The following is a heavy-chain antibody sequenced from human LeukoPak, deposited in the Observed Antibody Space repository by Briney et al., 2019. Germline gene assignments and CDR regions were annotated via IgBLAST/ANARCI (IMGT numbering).Heavy chain of an antibody. CDR3: ARVGEKIKMGWLQAHPYYFDY. CDR2: INPSGGST. J-gene: IGHJ4*02. Sequence: ASVKVSCKASGYTFTSYYMHWVRQAPGQGLEWMGIINPSGGSTSYAQKFQGRVTMTRDMSTSTVYMELSSLRSEDTAVYSCARVGEKIKMGWLQAHPYYFDYWGQGTLVTVSS. D-gene: IGHD5-24*01. V-gene: IGHV1-46*01. CDR1: GYTFTSYY.